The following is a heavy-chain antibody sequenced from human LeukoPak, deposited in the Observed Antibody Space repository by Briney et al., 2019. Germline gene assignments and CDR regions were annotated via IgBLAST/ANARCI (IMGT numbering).Heavy chain of an antibody. CDR3: AKDRFPMVGGVLDY. V-gene: IGHV1-2*02. J-gene: IGHJ4*01. D-gene: IGHD3-10*01. CDR2: INPNSGGT. CDR1: GGTFSSYA. Sequence: GASVKVSCKASGGTFSSYAISWVRQAPGQGLEWMGWINPNSGGTNYAQKFQGRVTMTRDTSISTAYMELSRLRSDDTAVYYCAKDRFPMVGGVLDYWGQEPWSPSPQ.